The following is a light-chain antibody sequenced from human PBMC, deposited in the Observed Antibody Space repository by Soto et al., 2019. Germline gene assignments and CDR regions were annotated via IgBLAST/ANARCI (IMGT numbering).Light chain of an antibody. V-gene: IGKV3-15*01. CDR3: QQYNYWPYT. Sequence: DIVMTQSPAPLSVSPGERATLSCRASQSVSSNLAWYQQKPGQAPRLIIYGASTRATGIPARFSGSGSGTEFTLTISSLQSEDFAVYYCQQYNYWPYTFGQGTKVDIK. CDR2: GAS. J-gene: IGKJ2*01. CDR1: QSVSSN.